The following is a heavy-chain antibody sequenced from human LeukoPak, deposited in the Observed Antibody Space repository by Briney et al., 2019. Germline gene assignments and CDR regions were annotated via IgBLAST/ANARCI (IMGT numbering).Heavy chain of an antibody. J-gene: IGHJ4*02. CDR2: IYYTGNT. D-gene: IGHD1-26*01. V-gene: IGHV4-59*08. CDR1: GVSISSTY. CDR3: ARHAVVGATTDYFDY. Sequence: PSETLSLTCTVSGVSISSTYWSWIRQPPGKGLEWIGYIYYTGNTNYNPSLKSRVTISVDTSKNQFSLKLNSVTAADTAVYYRARHAVVGATTDYFDYWGQGTLVTVSS.